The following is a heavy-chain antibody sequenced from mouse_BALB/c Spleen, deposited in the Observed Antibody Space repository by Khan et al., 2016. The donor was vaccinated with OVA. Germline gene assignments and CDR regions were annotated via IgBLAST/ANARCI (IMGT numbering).Heavy chain of an antibody. CDR2: VNPNNGGT. Sequence: EVELVESGPDLVKPGASVKISCKASGYSFTDYYIHWVKQSHGKSLEWIGRVNPNNGGTSYNQKFKVKAILTVDKSSNTAYMELHSLTSEDSAVYSCAIYHGYFDVWGAGTTVTVSS. V-gene: IGHV1-26*01. D-gene: IGHD1-1*01. CDR1: GYSFTDYY. CDR3: AIYHGYFDV. J-gene: IGHJ1*01.